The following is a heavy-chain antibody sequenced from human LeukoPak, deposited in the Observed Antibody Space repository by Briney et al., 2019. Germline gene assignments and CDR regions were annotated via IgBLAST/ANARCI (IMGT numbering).Heavy chain of an antibody. J-gene: IGHJ4*02. CDR1: GFTFSSYG. D-gene: IGHD6-19*01. CDR2: ISYDGSNK. Sequence: SGGSLRLSCAASGFTFSSYGMYWVRQAPGKGLEWVAVISYDGSNKYYADSVKGRFTISRDNSKNTLYLQMNSLRAEDTAVYYCAKMGASYSSGWYEFEIKHDYWGQGTLVTVSS. V-gene: IGHV3-30*18. CDR3: AKMGASYSSGWYEFEIKHDY.